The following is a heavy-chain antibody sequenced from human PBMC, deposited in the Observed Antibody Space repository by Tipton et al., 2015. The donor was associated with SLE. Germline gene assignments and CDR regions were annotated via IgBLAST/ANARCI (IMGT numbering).Heavy chain of an antibody. D-gene: IGHD3-22*01. Sequence: TLSLTCAVYGGSFSGYYWSWIRQPPGKGLEWIGSIYHSGSTYYNPTPKRRVTISVDTSKNQFSLKLSSVTAADTAVYYCARIGVVLKTGYFQHWGQGTLVTVSS. V-gene: IGHV4-34*01. J-gene: IGHJ1*01. CDR3: ARIGVVLKTGYFQH. CDR2: IYHSGST. CDR1: GGSFSGYY.